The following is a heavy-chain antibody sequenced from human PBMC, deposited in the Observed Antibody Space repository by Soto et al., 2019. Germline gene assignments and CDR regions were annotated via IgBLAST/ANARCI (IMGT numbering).Heavy chain of an antibody. V-gene: IGHV3-21*01. Sequence: GGSLRLSCAASGFTFSSYSMNWVRQAPGKGLEWVSSISSSSSYIYYADSVKGRFTISRDNAKNSLYLQMNSLRAEDTAVYYCARDFVAVAGLFDYWGQGTLVTVSS. CDR3: ARDFVAVAGLFDY. CDR1: GFTFSSYS. CDR2: ISSSSSYI. J-gene: IGHJ4*02. D-gene: IGHD6-19*01.